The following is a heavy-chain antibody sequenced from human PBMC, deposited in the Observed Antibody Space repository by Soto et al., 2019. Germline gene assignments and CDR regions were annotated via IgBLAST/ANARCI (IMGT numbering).Heavy chain of an antibody. J-gene: IGHJ6*02. D-gene: IGHD4-17*01. CDR1: GFTFGDYA. Sequence: SLRLSCTASGFTFGDYAMSWVRQAPGKGLEWVGFIRSKAYGGTTEYAASVKGRFTISRDDSKSIAYLQMNSLKTEDTAVYYCTTYGLRYYYYYGMDVWGQGTTVSVSS. CDR2: IRSKAYGGTT. CDR3: TTYGLRYYYYYGMDV. V-gene: IGHV3-49*04.